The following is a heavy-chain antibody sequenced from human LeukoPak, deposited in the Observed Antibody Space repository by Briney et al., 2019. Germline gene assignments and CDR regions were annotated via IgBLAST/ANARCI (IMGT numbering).Heavy chain of an antibody. CDR3: ARGTLENWFDP. V-gene: IGHV4-34*01. J-gene: IGHJ5*02. Sequence: PSETLSLTCAVYGGSFSGYYWSWIRQPPGKGLEWIGEINHSGSTNYNPSLKSRVTISVDTSKNQFSLNLSSVTAADTAVYYCARGTLENWFDPWGQGTLVTVSS. CDR2: INHSGST. CDR1: GGSFSGYY.